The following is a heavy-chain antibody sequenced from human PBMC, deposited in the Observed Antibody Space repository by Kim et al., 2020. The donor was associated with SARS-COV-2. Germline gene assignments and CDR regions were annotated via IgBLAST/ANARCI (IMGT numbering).Heavy chain of an antibody. V-gene: IGHV4-34*01. J-gene: IGHJ3*01. CDR1: GGSFSGYY. CDR2: INHSGST. CDR3: ASTYPHSSSWAC. Sequence: SETQSLTCAVYGGSFSGYYWSWIRQPPGKGLEWIGEINHSGSTNYNPFLKSRVTISVDTSKNQFSLKLSSVTAADTAVYYCASTYPHSSSWACWGQGTMVTVSS. D-gene: IGHD6-13*01.